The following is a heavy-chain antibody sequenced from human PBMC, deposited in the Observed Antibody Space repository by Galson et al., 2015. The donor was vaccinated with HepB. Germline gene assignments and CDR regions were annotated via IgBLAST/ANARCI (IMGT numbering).Heavy chain of an antibody. CDR3: AKGADDYGANPYYLFDY. CDR2: IIPIFVTP. V-gene: IGHV1-69*13. CDR1: GGTFSNYA. J-gene: IGHJ4*02. Sequence: SVKVSCKASGGTFSNYAFSWVRQAPGQGLEWMGGIIPIFVTPNYAPKFRDRVTISADESTSTAYMEVSSLRSEDTALYFCAKGADDYGANPYYLFDYWGPGTLVTVSS. D-gene: IGHD4/OR15-4a*01.